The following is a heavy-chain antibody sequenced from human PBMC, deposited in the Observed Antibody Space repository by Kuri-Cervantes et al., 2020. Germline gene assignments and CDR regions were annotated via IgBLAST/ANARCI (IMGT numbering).Heavy chain of an antibody. D-gene: IGHD2-15*01. V-gene: IGHV3-23*01. Sequence: GGSLRLSCAASGFTFSSYAMSWVRQAPGKGLEWVSAISGSGGSTYYADSVKGRFTISRDNSKNTLYLQMNSLRAEDTAVYYCAKDPLSAGYCSGGSYLYFDYWGQGTLVTVSS. CDR1: GFTFSSYA. J-gene: IGHJ4*02. CDR3: AKDPLSAGYCSGGSYLYFDY. CDR2: ISGSGGST.